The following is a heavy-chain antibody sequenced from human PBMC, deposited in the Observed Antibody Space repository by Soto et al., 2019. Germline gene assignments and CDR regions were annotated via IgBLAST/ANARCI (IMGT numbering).Heavy chain of an antibody. Sequence: SVKASCTDSGVTISSYTVSWVRQEKGQGLEWMGRIIPFVGTESYAQKFKDRVTISADTYTGTVYLEVSSLRSDDTAVYYCATATSIFGAASDYWGQGTLVTVSS. CDR2: IIPFVGTE. D-gene: IGHD3-3*01. CDR3: ATATSIFGAASDY. J-gene: IGHJ4*02. CDR1: GVTISSYT. V-gene: IGHV1-69*08.